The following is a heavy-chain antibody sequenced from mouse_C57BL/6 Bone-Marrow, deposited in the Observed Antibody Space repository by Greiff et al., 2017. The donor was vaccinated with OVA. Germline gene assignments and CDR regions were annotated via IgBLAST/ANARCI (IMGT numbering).Heavy chain of an antibody. V-gene: IGHV5-4*03. Sequence: EVKLQESGGGLVKPGGSLKLSCAASGFTFSSYAMSWVRQTPEKRLEWVATISDGGSYTYYPDNVKGRFTISRDNAKNNLYLQMSHLKSEDTAMYYCARRPGAMDYWGQGTSVTVSS. CDR1: GFTFSSYA. J-gene: IGHJ4*01. CDR3: ARRPGAMDY. CDR2: ISDGGSYT.